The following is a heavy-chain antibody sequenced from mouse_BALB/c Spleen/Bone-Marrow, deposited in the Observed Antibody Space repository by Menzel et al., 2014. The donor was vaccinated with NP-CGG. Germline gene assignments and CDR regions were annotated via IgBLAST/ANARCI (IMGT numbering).Heavy chain of an antibody. Sequence: EVMLVESGGGLVQPGGSLRLPCATSGFTFTDYYMNWVRQPPGKALEWLGFIRNKANGCTTEYSASVKGRFTISRDNSQSILYLQMNTLRAEDSATYYCARDMGGLLFDYWGQGTTLTVSS. CDR1: GFTFTDYY. D-gene: IGHD3-1*01. J-gene: IGHJ2*01. CDR2: IRNKANGCTT. V-gene: IGHV7-3*02. CDR3: ARDMGGLLFDY.